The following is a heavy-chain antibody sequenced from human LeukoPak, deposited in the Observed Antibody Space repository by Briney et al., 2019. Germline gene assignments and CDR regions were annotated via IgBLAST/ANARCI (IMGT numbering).Heavy chain of an antibody. Sequence: GGSLRLSCAASGFTFSSYAMHWVRQAPGKGLEWVAVISYDGSNKYYADSVKGRFTISRDNSKNTLYLQMNSLRAEDTAVYYCARDLGIAAATSDYYGMDVWGQGTTVTVSS. CDR2: ISYDGSNK. V-gene: IGHV3-30-3*01. CDR1: GFTFSSYA. J-gene: IGHJ6*02. CDR3: ARDLGIAAATSDYYGMDV. D-gene: IGHD6-13*01.